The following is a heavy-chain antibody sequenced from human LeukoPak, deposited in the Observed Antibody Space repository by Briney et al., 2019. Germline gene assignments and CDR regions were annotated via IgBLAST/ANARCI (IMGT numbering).Heavy chain of an antibody. J-gene: IGHJ5*02. Sequence: GSLRLSCTASGFTFSSYGMHWVRQAPGKGLEWVAVIWYDGSNKYYADSVKGRFTISRDNSKNTLYLQMNSLRAEDTAVYYCARLLAEPWGQGTLVTVSS. V-gene: IGHV3-33*08. CDR1: GFTFSSYG. D-gene: IGHD6-19*01. CDR3: ARLLAEP. CDR2: IWYDGSNK.